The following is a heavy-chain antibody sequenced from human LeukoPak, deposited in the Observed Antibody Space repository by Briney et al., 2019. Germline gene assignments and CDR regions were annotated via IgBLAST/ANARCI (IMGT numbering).Heavy chain of an antibody. CDR2: IYHSGST. J-gene: IGHJ4*02. D-gene: IGHD3-10*01. V-gene: IGHV4-4*02. CDR1: GGSISSSIW. Sequence: PSGTLSLTCAVSGGSISSSIWWSWVGQPPGKGLEWIGEIYHSGSTNYNPSLKSRVTISVDKSKNQFSLKLSSVTAADTAVYYCAGALWFGEYILDYWGQGTLVTVSS. CDR3: AGALWFGEYILDY.